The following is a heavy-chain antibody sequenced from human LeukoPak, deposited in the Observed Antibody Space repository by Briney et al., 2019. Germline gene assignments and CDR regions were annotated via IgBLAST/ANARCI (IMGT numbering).Heavy chain of an antibody. D-gene: IGHD1-26*01. V-gene: IGHV4-39*01. CDR1: GGSISSGNFY. J-gene: IGHJ4*02. CDR3: ARDLILGPTYFDY. CDR2: IFYTGNT. Sequence: SETLSLTCTVSGGSISSGNFYWGWIRQPPGKGLEWIGNIFYTGNTYYNPSLKSRVTMSVDTSKNQFSLKLSSVTAADTAVYYCARDLILGPTYFDYWGQGTLVTVSS.